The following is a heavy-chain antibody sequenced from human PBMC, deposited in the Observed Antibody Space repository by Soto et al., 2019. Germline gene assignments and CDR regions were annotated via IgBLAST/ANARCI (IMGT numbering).Heavy chain of an antibody. Sequence: QVQLVESGGGVVQPGRSLRLSCAASGFTFSSYGMHWVRQAPGKGLEWVAVIWYDGSNKYYADSVKGRFTISRDNSKNTLYLQMNSLRAEDTAVYYCARGGLGYYFDYWGQGTLVTVSS. CDR3: ARGGLGYYFDY. CDR2: IWYDGSNK. V-gene: IGHV3-33*01. J-gene: IGHJ4*02. D-gene: IGHD3-16*01. CDR1: GFTFSSYG.